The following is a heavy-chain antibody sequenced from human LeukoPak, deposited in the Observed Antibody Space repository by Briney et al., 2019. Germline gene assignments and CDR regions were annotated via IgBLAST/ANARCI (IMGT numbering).Heavy chain of an antibody. J-gene: IGHJ5*02. D-gene: IGHD6-13*01. V-gene: IGHV1-8*01. CDR2: RNPNSGNT. Sequence: ASVKVSCKASGYTFTSYDINWVRQATGQGLEWMGWRNPNSGNTGYAQKFQGRVTMTRNTSISTAYMELSSLRSEDTAVYHCARGQYSSSWYSRTVDPWGQGTLVTVSS. CDR1: GYTFTSYD. CDR3: ARGQYSSSWYSRTVDP.